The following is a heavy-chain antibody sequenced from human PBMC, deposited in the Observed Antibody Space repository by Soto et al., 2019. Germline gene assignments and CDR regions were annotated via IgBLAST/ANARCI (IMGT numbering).Heavy chain of an antibody. Sequence: ESGGGVVRPGRSLRLSCVASGFTFSSYGMHWVRQAPGKGLEWVAAIWYDGSKKYYADSVKGRSVISRDNSKNTLDLQMSSLRAEDTAVYYCARELPGDQVYFQHWGQGTLVTVSS. D-gene: IGHD4-17*01. CDR2: IWYDGSKK. CDR1: GFTFSSYG. V-gene: IGHV3-33*01. CDR3: ARELPGDQVYFQH. J-gene: IGHJ1*01.